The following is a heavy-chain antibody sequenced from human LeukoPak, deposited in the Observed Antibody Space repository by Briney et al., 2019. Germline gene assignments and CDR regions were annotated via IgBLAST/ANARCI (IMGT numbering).Heavy chain of an antibody. V-gene: IGHV3-48*03. J-gene: IGHJ6*04. Sequence: GGSLRLSCAASGFTFSSYEMNWVRQAPGKGLEWVSYISSSGSTIYYADSVKGRFTMSRDNAKNSLYLQMNSLRAEDTAVYYCAELGITMIGGVWGKGTTVTISS. CDR2: ISSSGSTI. D-gene: IGHD3-10*02. CDR1: GFTFSSYE. CDR3: AELGITMIGGV.